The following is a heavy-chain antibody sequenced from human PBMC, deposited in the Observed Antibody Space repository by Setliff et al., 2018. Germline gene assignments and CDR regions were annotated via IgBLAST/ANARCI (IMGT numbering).Heavy chain of an antibody. D-gene: IGHD5-18*01. V-gene: IGHV3-7*03. Sequence: GGSLRLSCAASTFALSSYWMNWVRQAPGKGLEWVANIKEDGSEKHYVDSVRGRFTISRDNAKNSLFLQMNSLRVEDTAVYYCARGHYSSYGYRAFDFWGQGTLVTVSS. CDR3: ARGHYSSYGYRAFDF. J-gene: IGHJ4*02. CDR2: IKEDGSEK. CDR1: TFALSSYW.